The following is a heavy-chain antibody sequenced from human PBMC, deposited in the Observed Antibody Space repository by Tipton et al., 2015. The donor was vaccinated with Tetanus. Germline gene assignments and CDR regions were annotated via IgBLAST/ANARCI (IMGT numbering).Heavy chain of an antibody. J-gene: IGHJ6*02. CDR1: GFTFSSYW. CDR2: ISHTGTTT. CDR3: ARSESRIAPRIPWGMDI. D-gene: IGHD6-6*01. Sequence: SLRLSCAASGFTFSSYWMSWVRLAPGKGLEWISYISHTGTTTYYPASVMGRFTVSRDNTKNSLYLEINSLRAEDTAVYYCARSESRIAPRIPWGMDIWGQGTTVAVSS. V-gene: IGHV3-11*01.